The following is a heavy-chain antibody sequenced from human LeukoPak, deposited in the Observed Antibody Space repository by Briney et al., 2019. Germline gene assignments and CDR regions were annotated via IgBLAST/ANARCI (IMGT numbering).Heavy chain of an antibody. CDR1: GFTFSSYA. D-gene: IGHD4-23*01. CDR3: ARGTHDYGGKRNWFDP. CDR2: IGYTGDT. Sequence: LRLSCAASGFTFSSYAMSWVRQHPGKGLDWIGYIGYTGDTYYNPSLRSRVTISVDTSKNQFSLKLSSVTAADTAVYYCARGTHDYGGKRNWFDPWGQGTLVTVSS. V-gene: IGHV4-31*02. J-gene: IGHJ5*02.